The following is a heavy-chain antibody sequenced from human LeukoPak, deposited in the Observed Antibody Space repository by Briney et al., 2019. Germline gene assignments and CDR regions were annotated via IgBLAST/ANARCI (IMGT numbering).Heavy chain of an antibody. CDR1: GYTFTSYA. CDR3: ARGHYGGNLLL. J-gene: IGHJ4*02. Sequence: GASVKVSCKASGYTFTSYAMHWVRQAPGQRLEWMGWINAGNGNTKYSQKFQGRVTITRDTSTSTAYMELRSLRSDDTAVYYCARGHYGGNLLLWGQGTLVTVSS. V-gene: IGHV1-3*01. D-gene: IGHD4-23*01. CDR2: INAGNGNT.